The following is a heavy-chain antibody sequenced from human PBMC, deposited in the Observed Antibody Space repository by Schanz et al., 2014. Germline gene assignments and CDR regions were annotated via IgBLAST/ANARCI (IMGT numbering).Heavy chain of an antibody. CDR3: VRDRGFCANDICWLRYYMDV. D-gene: IGHD2-8*01. CDR2: IKQDGSEK. CDR1: GFTFFGSFA. V-gene: IGHV3-7*01. J-gene: IGHJ6*03. Sequence: EVQLLESGGGLVQPGGSLRLSCVASGFTFFGSFAMSWVRQAPGKGLEWVANIKQDGSEKYYVDSVKGRFTISRDNAKNSLFLQMNSLRADDTAVYYCVRDRGFCANDICWLRYYMDVWGNGTTVTVSS.